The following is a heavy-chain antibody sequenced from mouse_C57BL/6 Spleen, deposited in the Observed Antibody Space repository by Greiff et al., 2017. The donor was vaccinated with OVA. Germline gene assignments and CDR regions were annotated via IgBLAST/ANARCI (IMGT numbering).Heavy chain of an antibody. CDR3: ARQGLGHRGFAY. Sequence: VMLVESGPGLVAPSQSLSITCTVSGFSLTSSGVHWVRQPPGKGLEWLVVIWSVGSTTSTSALKSRLSLSKDTSKSQGFLEMNSLQTDDTAMYYCARQGLGHRGFAYWGQGTLVTVSA. D-gene: IGHD4-1*01. V-gene: IGHV2-6-1*01. CDR2: IWSVGST. CDR1: GFSLTSSG. J-gene: IGHJ3*01.